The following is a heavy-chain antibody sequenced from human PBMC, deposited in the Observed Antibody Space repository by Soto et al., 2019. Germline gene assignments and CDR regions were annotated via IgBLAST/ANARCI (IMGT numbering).Heavy chain of an antibody. V-gene: IGHV1-69*13. CDR3: ARENLMTTVTTHFDY. CDR2: IIPIFGTA. Sequence: SVKVSCKASGGTFSSYAISWVRQAPGQGLEWMGGIIPIFGTANYAQKFQGRVTITADESTSTAYMELSSLRSEDTAVYYCARENLMTTVTTHFDYWGQGTLVTVSS. CDR1: GGTFSSYA. J-gene: IGHJ4*02. D-gene: IGHD4-17*01.